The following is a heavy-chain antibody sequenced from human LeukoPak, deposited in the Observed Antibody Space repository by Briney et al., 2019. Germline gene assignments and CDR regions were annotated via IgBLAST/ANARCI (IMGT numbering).Heavy chain of an antibody. V-gene: IGHV3-66*01. Sequence: GGSLRLSCAASGFTFSTYAMSWVRRAPGKGLEWVSVIYSGGSTYYADSVKGRFTISRDNSKNTLYLQMNSLRAEDTAVYYCARCTVTTYYYYYYGMDVWGQGTTVTVSS. J-gene: IGHJ6*02. CDR3: ARCTVTTYYYYYYGMDV. CDR1: GFTFSTYA. CDR2: IYSGGST. D-gene: IGHD4-11*01.